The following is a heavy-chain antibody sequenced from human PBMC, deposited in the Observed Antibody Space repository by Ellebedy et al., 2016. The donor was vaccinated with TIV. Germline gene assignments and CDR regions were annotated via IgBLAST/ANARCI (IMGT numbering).Heavy chain of an antibody. CDR3: ATGVSSGWFFYYFYMDV. CDR1: GYTFTTYS. Sequence: ASVKVSCKASGYTFTTYSINWVRQAPGQGLEWMGWVNTNTGNPTYAQGFTGRFVFSFDRSEITAYLQISSLEAEDTAVYYCATGVSSGWFFYYFYMDVWGQGTTVTVSS. CDR2: VNTNTGNP. D-gene: IGHD6-19*01. J-gene: IGHJ6*03. V-gene: IGHV7-4-1*02.